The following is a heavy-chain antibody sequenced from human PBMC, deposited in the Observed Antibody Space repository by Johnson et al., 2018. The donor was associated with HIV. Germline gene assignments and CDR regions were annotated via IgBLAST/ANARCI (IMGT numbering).Heavy chain of an antibody. CDR3: ARDGVYSSPNDAFDI. CDR2: ISGRGDTT. CDR1: GFVFGHHA. D-gene: IGHD6-13*01. V-gene: IGHV3-23*01. J-gene: IGHJ3*02. Sequence: EVQLMESGGGLIQPGGSLRVSCVISGFVFGHHAMSWVRQVPGKGLQWVSGISGRGDTTYYADYVKGRFTITRDNSKNTLYLQMDSLNVEDSAVYYCARDGVYSSPNDAFDIWGQGTMVTVSS.